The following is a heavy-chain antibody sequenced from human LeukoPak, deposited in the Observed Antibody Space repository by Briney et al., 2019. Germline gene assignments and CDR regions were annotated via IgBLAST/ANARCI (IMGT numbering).Heavy chain of an antibody. CDR2: IYYSGST. CDR1: GGSISSYH. V-gene: IGHV4-59*08. CDR3: ARHRYYDSSGHHGAFDI. J-gene: IGHJ3*02. Sequence: PSETLSLTCTVSGGSISSYHWSWIRQPPGKGLEWIGYIYYSGSTNYNPSLKSRVTISVDTSKNQFSLKLSSVTAVDTAVYYCARHRYYDSSGHHGAFDIWGQGTMVTVSS. D-gene: IGHD3-22*01.